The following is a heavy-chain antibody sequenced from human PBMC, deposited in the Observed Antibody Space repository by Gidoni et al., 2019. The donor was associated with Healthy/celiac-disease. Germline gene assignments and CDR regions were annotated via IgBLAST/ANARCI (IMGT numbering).Heavy chain of an antibody. CDR3: ARSGNGGFEFDY. D-gene: IGHD2-15*01. Sequence: QVQLQESGPGLVKPSQTLSLTCTVSGVSISSGVYYWSWIRQHPGKGLEWIGYIYYSGSTYYNPSLKSRVTISVDTSKNQFSLKLSSVTAADTAVYYCARSGNGGFEFDYWGQGTLVTVSS. J-gene: IGHJ4*02. CDR2: IYYSGST. V-gene: IGHV4-31*03. CDR1: GVSISSGVYY.